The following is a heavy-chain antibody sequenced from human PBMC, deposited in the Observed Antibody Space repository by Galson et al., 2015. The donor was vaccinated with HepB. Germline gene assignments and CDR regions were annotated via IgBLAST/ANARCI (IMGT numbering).Heavy chain of an antibody. V-gene: IGHV3-30*04. Sequence: SLRLSCAASGFTFSSYAMHWVRQAPGKGLEWVAVISYDGSNKYYADSVKGRFTISRDNSKNTLYLQMNSLRAEDTAVYYCARDNGSTVVIGVDYWGQGTLVTVSS. J-gene: IGHJ4*02. CDR3: ARDNGSTVVIGVDY. CDR2: ISYDGSNK. D-gene: IGHD4-23*01. CDR1: GFTFSSYA.